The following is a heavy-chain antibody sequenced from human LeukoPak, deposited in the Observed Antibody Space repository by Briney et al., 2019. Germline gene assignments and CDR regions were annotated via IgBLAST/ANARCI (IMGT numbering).Heavy chain of an antibody. J-gene: IGHJ4*02. V-gene: IGHV1-2*02. Sequence: ASVRVSCXASGYTFTGYYMHWVRQAPGQGLEWMGWINPNSGGTNYAQKFHGRVTMTRDTSISTAYMELSRLRSDDTAVYYCARVYQYYDFWSGYLPIFDYWGQGTLVTVSS. CDR3: ARVYQYYDFWSGYLPIFDY. CDR1: GYTFTGYY. D-gene: IGHD3-3*01. CDR2: INPNSGGT.